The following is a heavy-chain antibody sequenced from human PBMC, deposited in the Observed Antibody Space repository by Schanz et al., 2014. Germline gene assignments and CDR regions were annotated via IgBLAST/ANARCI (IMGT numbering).Heavy chain of an antibody. J-gene: IGHJ6*02. CDR1: GYSFSAHY. CDR2: INPNNGVT. CDR3: ARDDRAYYYGMDV. V-gene: IGHV1-2*04. Sequence: QVQLVQSGAEVKKPGASVKVSCKASGYSFSAHYLHWEREAPGQGLDWMGWINPNNGVTKFAQKIEGWVTMTRDTSISTAYMELSRVTYEDTAVYYCARDDRAYYYGMDVWGQGTTVTVS. D-gene: IGHD3-22*01.